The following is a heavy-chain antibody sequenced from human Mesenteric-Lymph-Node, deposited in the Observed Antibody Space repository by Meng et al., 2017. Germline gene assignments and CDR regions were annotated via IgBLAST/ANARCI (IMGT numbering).Heavy chain of an antibody. V-gene: IGHV4-34*02. CDR1: GGSLSGYY. CDR2: VYHNGVT. J-gene: IGHJ4*02. CDR3: ARGGATPMIIKY. D-gene: IGHD3-10*01. Sequence: QVQLKQWGAEVLKPSETRSRTCAVYGGSLSGYYWSWIRQPPGKGREWMGEVYHNGVTKYSPSLRSRVVISIDTSKNQFSLNLRSVSAADTAMYYCARGGATPMIIKYWGPGTLVTVSS.